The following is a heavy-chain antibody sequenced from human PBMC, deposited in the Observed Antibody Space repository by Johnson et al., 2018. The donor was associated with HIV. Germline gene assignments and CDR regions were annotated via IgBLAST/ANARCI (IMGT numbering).Heavy chain of an antibody. CDR2: IYSGGST. V-gene: IGHV3-53*01. CDR3: ARGFRVSSSWADAFDI. CDR1: GFTVSSNY. Sequence: VQLVESGGGLIQPGGSLRLSCAASGFTVSSNYMSWVRQAPGKGLEWVSVIYSGGSTYYADSVKGRFTISRDNSKNTLYLQMNSLRAEDTAVYYCARGFRVSSSWADAFDIWGKGTMVTVSS. J-gene: IGHJ3*02. D-gene: IGHD6-13*01.